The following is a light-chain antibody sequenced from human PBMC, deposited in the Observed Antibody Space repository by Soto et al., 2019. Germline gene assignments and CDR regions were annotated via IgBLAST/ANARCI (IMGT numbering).Light chain of an antibody. CDR1: QSLLYSSNNKNY. CDR3: QQYYKPPLT. Sequence: DIVMTQSPDSLAVSLGERATINCKSSQSLLYSSNNKNYLTWYQQKPGQPPKLLIYWASTRESGVPDRFRGSGSGTDFTLTISSLQAEDVAVYYCQQYYKPPLTFGGGTKVEI. CDR2: WAS. V-gene: IGKV4-1*01. J-gene: IGKJ4*02.